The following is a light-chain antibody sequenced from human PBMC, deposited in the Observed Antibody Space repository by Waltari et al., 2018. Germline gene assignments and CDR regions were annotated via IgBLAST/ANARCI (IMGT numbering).Light chain of an antibody. V-gene: IGKV3-20*01. Sequence: EIGLRQSPGTLPLPPGDRATLSSRASQGVGKYFAWYQQRPGQAPRPLLYHTSIRATGIPDRFSGSGYGTDFSLTISRLEPEDFAVYYCQKYDFLPATFGQGTTVEIK. J-gene: IGKJ1*01. CDR2: HTS. CDR3: QKYDFLPAT. CDR1: QGVGKY.